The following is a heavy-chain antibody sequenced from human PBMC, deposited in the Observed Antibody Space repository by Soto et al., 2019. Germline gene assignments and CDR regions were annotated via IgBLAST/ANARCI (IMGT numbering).Heavy chain of an antibody. Sequence: ASVKVSCKASGYTFSSYDINWVRQATGQGLEWMGWMNPNRGNTGYAQTFQGRVTMTRNSSISTAYLVLSSLSSQDSAVYYCARPRVCTYGVCVEAFDIWSQATMVTVS. CDR1: GYTFSSYD. D-gene: IGHD2-8*01. J-gene: IGHJ3*02. CDR3: ARPRVCTYGVCVEAFDI. V-gene: IGHV1-8*01. CDR2: MNPNRGNT.